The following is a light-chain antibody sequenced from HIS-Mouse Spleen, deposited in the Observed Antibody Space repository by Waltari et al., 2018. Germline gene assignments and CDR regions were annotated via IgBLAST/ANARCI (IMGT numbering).Light chain of an antibody. CDR3: YSTDSSGNHRV. Sequence: SYELTQPPSVSVSPGHTARITCSGGVVPQKYAYWYQQKSGQAPLLVIHEDSKRPSGIPERFSGSSSGTMATLTISGAQVEDEADYYCYSTDSSGNHRVFGGGTKLTVL. J-gene: IGLJ2*01. CDR1: VVPQKY. V-gene: IGLV3-10*01. CDR2: EDS.